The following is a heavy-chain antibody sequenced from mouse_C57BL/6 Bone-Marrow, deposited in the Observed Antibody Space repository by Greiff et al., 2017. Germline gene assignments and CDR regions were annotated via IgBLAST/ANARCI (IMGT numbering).Heavy chain of an antibody. Sequence: EVMLVESEGGLVQPGSSMKLSCTASGFTFSDYYMAWVRQVPEKGLEWVANINYDGSSTYYLDSLKSRFIISRDNAKNILYLQMSSLKSEDTATYYCARDRGDYDYFGYWGQGTTLTVSS. J-gene: IGHJ2*01. CDR3: ARDRGDYDYFGY. V-gene: IGHV5-16*01. D-gene: IGHD2-4*01. CDR1: GFTFSDYY. CDR2: INYDGSST.